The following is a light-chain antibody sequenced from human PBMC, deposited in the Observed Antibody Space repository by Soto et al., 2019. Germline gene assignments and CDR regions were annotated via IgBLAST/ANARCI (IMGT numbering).Light chain of an antibody. V-gene: IGKV3-15*01. J-gene: IGKJ1*01. CDR1: QSVSSH. Sequence: EIVMTQSPDTLSVSPGDRAILSCRASQSVSSHVAWYQQRPGQAPRLLIYGASTRATGTPGRISGSGSGTEFTLTISSLQSEDSAIYYCQQSSNWPSFGQGTKV. CDR3: QQSSNWPS. CDR2: GAS.